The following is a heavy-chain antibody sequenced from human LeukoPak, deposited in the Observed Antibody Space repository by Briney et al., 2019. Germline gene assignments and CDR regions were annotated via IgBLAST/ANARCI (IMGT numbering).Heavy chain of an antibody. V-gene: IGHV4-59*01. CDR3: ARVGHYNWFDP. CDR2: IYYSGST. J-gene: IGHJ5*02. CDR1: GGFLSSYY. Sequence: SETLSLTCTVSGGFLSSYYWSWIRQPPGQGLEWIGYIYYSGSTNYNPSLKSRVTISVDTSKNQFSLKLSSVTAADTAVYYCARVGHYNWFDPWGQGTLVTVSS.